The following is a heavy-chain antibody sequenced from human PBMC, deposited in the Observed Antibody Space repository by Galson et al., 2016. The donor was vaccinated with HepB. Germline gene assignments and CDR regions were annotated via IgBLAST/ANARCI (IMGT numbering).Heavy chain of an antibody. V-gene: IGHV4-59*11. CDR2: VHSSGNS. Sequence: SETLSLTCDVSDESITTHYWSWIRQSPGEGLEWLGYVHSSGNSKYNPSLTSRVTMSLDTSGSRFSLRLGSVTAADTAVYFCARGTRFSYKWSFDSWGQGALVTVSS. CDR3: ARGTRFSYKWSFDS. CDR1: DESITTHY. J-gene: IGHJ4*02. D-gene: IGHD1-20*01.